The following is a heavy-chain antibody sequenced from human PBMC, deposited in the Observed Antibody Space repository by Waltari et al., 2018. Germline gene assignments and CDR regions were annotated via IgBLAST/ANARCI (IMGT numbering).Heavy chain of an antibody. CDR3: ARVKVTQYDAFDI. D-gene: IGHD2-21*02. J-gene: IGHJ3*02. Sequence: QVQLVESGGGVVQPGRSLRLSCAASGFTFSSYGMHWVRQAQGKGLEGVAVIWSGGSNKYQQCPGKGRFTISRDNANNTLYLQMNSLRAEDTAVYYCARVKVTQYDAFDIWGQGTMVTVSS. CDR1: GFTFSSYG. V-gene: IGHV3-33*08. CDR2: IWSGGSNK.